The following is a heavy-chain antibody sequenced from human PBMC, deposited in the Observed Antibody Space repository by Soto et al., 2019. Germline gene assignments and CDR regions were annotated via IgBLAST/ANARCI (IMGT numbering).Heavy chain of an antibody. J-gene: IGHJ6*02. V-gene: IGHV1-18*01. Sequence: QVQLVQSGAEVKKPGASVKVSCKASGYTFTSYGISWVRQAPGQGLEWMGWISAYNGNTNYAQKLQGRVTMTTDTSPSTAYTELRSLRSDDTAVYYCARCIVGATPTVFYYYGMDVWGQGTTVTVSS. D-gene: IGHD1-26*01. CDR1: GYTFTSYG. CDR3: ARCIVGATPTVFYYYGMDV. CDR2: ISAYNGNT.